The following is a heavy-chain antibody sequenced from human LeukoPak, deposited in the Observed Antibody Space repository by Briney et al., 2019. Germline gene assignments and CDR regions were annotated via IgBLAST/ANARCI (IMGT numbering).Heavy chain of an antibody. V-gene: IGHV3-64D*06. Sequence: GGSLRLSCSASGFTFNLYAMHWVRQAPGKGLEYVSGISANGDSTYYADSVKGRFTISRDNSKNTLYLQMSSLRIEDTTVYYCVKASHGSGTYDYWGHGTLVTVSS. D-gene: IGHD3-10*01. CDR1: GFTFNLYA. J-gene: IGHJ4*01. CDR2: ISANGDST. CDR3: VKASHGSGTYDY.